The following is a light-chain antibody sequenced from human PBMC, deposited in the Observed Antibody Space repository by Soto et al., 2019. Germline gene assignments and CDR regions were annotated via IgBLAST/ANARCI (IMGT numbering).Light chain of an antibody. V-gene: IGKV1-39*01. J-gene: IGKJ3*01. Sequence: DIQMTQSPSSLSASVGDRVTINCRASQTISNYLNWYQEKPRKAPKLLIYAASNLQSGVPSRFSGGGSGTEFTLTISNLQPEDFATYYCQKTDSTPFTFGPGTKVDI. CDR1: QTISNY. CDR2: AAS. CDR3: QKTDSTPFT.